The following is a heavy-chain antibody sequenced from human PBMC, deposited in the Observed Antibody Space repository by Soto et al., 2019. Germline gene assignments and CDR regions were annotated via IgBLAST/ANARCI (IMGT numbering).Heavy chain of an antibody. Sequence: QITLKESGPTLVKPTQTLTLTCTFSGFSLSTSGVGVGWIRQPPGKALEWLALIYWDDDKRYSPSLKSRLTTXQXIAKNQLALTMTNMDPVDTATYYCAHKYPDGDYADSWGQGTLVTVSS. D-gene: IGHD4-17*01. CDR1: GFSLSTSGVG. CDR2: IYWDDDK. J-gene: IGHJ4*02. CDR3: AHKYPDGDYADS. V-gene: IGHV2-5*02.